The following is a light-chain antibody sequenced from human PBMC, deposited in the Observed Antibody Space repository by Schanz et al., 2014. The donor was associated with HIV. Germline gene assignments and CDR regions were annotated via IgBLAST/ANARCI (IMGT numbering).Light chain of an antibody. CDR2: DGS. Sequence: QSALTQPASVSGSPGQSITISCTGPNSDINFYYYISWFQQHPGKAPQLMIYDGSRRPSGVSDRFSGSKSDNTASLTISGLQAEDEADYYCSSYAGSYTWVFGGGTKLTVL. V-gene: IGLV2-14*03. CDR3: SSYAGSYTWV. CDR1: NSDINFYYY. J-gene: IGLJ3*02.